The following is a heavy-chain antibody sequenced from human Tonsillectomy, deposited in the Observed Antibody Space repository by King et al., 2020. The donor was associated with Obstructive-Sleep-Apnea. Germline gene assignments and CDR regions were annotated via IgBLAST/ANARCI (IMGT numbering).Heavy chain of an antibody. CDR3: STVGTMIVVTNPDFDY. CDR1: GFTFSNAW. Sequence: QLVQSGGGLVKPGGSLRLSCAASGFTFSNAWMSWVRQGPGKGLEWVGRIRRKTDGGTTDYAAPVKGRFTISRDDSKNTLYLQMNSLKTEDTAVYYCSTVGTMIVVTNPDFDYWGQGTLVTVSS. J-gene: IGHJ4*02. D-gene: IGHD3-22*01. CDR2: IRRKTDGGTT. V-gene: IGHV3-15*01.